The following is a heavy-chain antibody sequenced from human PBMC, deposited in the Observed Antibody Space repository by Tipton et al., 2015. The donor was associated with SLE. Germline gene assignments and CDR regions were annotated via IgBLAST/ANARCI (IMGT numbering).Heavy chain of an antibody. CDR3: ARVRVDTAMGVFDF. CDR2: ISAYNGNT. Sequence: QLVQSGAEVKKPGASVKVSCKTSGYSFSTYGMAWVRLAPGQGLEWMGWISAYNGNTDYAQKLQGRVTMTSDTSTSTAYMELRSLRSDDTAIYYCARVRVDTAMGVFDFWGQGTLVTVSS. D-gene: IGHD5-18*01. J-gene: IGHJ4*02. CDR1: GYSFSTYG. V-gene: IGHV1-18*01.